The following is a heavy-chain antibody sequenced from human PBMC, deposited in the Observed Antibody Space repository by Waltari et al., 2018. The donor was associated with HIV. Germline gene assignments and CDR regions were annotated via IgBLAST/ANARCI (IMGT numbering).Heavy chain of an antibody. Sequence: QLQLQESGPGLVKPSETLSLTCTVSAGSISSSSYYWGWIRQPPGKGLEWIGGIYYSGSTYYNPALKSRVTISVDTSKNQFSLKLSSVTAADTAVYYCARRNYDSSGYSYWGQGTLVTVSS. CDR1: AGSISSSSYY. CDR2: IYYSGST. CDR3: ARRNYDSSGYSY. J-gene: IGHJ4*02. V-gene: IGHV4-39*01. D-gene: IGHD3-22*01.